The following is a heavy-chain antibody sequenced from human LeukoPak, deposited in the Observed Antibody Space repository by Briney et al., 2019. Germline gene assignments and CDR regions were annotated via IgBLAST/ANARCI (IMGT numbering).Heavy chain of an antibody. CDR3: AKHPRITMVRGVIFPDY. D-gene: IGHD3-10*01. CDR1: GFTFSSYA. V-gene: IGHV3-23*01. CDR2: ISGSGCST. Sequence: GGSLRLSCAASGFTFSSYAMSWVRQAPGKGLEWVSAISGSGCSTYYADSVKGRFTISRDNSKNTLYLQMNSLRAEDTAVYYCAKHPRITMVRGVIFPDYWGQGTLVTVSS. J-gene: IGHJ4*02.